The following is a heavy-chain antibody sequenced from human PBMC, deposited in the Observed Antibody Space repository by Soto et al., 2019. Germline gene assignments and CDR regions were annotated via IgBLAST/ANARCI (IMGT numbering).Heavy chain of an antibody. CDR2: INPNSGGT. D-gene: IGHD3-10*01. J-gene: IGHJ6*02. Sequence: ASVKVSCKASGYTFTGYYMHWVRQAPGQGLEWMGWINPNSGGTNYAQKFQGWVTMTRDTSISTAYMELSRLRSDDTAVYYCARDRGLGPYYYYVIAVWGQGTTVTVSS. V-gene: IGHV1-2*04. CDR3: ARDRGLGPYYYYVIAV. CDR1: GYTFTGYY.